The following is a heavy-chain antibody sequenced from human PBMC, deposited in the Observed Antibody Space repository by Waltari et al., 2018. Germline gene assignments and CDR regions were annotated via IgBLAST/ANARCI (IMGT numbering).Heavy chain of an antibody. J-gene: IGHJ4*02. D-gene: IGHD1-1*01. Sequence: QVQLQESGPGLVKPSETLSLTCAVSGYSISSGYYWGWIRQPPGKGLEWIGSIYHSGSTYYNPSLKSRVTISVDTSKNQFSLKLSSVTAADTAVYYCARLRSWNARDWGQGTLVTVSS. CDR3: ARLRSWNARD. CDR2: IYHSGST. V-gene: IGHV4-38-2*01. CDR1: GYSISSGYY.